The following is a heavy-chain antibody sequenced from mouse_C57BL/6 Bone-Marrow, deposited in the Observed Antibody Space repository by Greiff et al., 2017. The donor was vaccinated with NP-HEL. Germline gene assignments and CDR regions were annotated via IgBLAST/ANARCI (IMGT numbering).Heavy chain of an antibody. D-gene: IGHD2-4*01. J-gene: IGHJ2*01. CDR2: IDPEDGET. V-gene: IGHV14-2*01. CDR3: ARAYDYDLYYVDY. CDR1: GFNIKDYY. Sequence: VQLQQSGAELVKPGASVKLSCTASGFNIKDYYMHWVKQRTEQGLEWIGRIDPEDGETKYAPKFQGKATMTADTSSNTAYLQLSSLTSEDTAVYYCARAYDYDLYYVDYWGQGTTLTVSS.